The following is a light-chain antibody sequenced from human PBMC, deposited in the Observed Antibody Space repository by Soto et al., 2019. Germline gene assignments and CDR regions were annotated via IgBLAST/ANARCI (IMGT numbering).Light chain of an antibody. CDR3: QQYNDWPRLT. Sequence: EIVRTQSPATLSVSPWERATLSCRASQNIGSNLVWYQQKPGQAPRLLIYGASTRATGIPARFSGSGSGTGFTLTISSLQSEDLAVYYCQQYNDWPRLTFGGGTKVEIK. V-gene: IGKV3-15*01. CDR2: GAS. CDR1: QNIGSN. J-gene: IGKJ4*01.